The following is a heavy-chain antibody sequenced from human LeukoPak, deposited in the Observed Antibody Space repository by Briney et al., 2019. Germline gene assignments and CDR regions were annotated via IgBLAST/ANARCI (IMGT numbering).Heavy chain of an antibody. CDR2: INSDGSST. Sequence: GGSLRLSCAASGFTFSSYWMHWVRQAPGKGLVWVSRINSDGSSTCYADSVKGRFTISRDNAKNTLYLQMNSLRAEDTAVYYCASYRKWYSSSYFDYWGQGTLVTVSS. D-gene: IGHD6-6*01. V-gene: IGHV3-74*01. CDR1: GFTFSSYW. CDR3: ASYRKWYSSSYFDY. J-gene: IGHJ4*02.